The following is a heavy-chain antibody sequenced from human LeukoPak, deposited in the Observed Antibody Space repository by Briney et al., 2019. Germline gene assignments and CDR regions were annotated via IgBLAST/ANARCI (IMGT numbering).Heavy chain of an antibody. CDR1: GFSFTKTG. CDR2: ITTSGVYE. CDR3: AREYFMDV. Sequence: PGGSLRLSCAASGFSFTKTGMIWVRQAPGQGLQWVSSITTSGVYEYYADSVKGRFTISRDNAKNSLFLQMDSLRAEDTAVYYCAREYFMDVWGKGTTVTVSS. V-gene: IGHV3-21*04. J-gene: IGHJ6*03.